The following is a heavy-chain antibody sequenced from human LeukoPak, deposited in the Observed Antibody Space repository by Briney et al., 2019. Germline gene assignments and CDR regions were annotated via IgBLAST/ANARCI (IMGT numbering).Heavy chain of an antibody. D-gene: IGHD3-9*01. J-gene: IGHJ4*02. CDR2: IYYSGST. Sequence: PSETLSLTCTVSGGSISNSTYYWGWIRQPPGKGLEWIGGIYYSGSTYYNPSLKSRVTISVDTSKNQFSLKLSSVTAADTAVYYCARISLTGYAPISGYFDYWGEGCLVTVSS. CDR1: GGSISNSTYY. V-gene: IGHV4-39*07. CDR3: ARISLTGYAPISGYFDY.